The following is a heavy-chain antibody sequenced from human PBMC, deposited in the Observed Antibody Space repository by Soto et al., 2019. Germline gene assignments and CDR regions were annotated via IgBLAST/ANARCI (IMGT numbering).Heavy chain of an antibody. D-gene: IGHD3-22*01. CDR1: GLTFTTYY. V-gene: IGHV1-46*01. CDR2: IDPSGCST. Sequence: QVRLVQSGAEVKKPGASVSISCKTSGLTFTTYYIHWVRQAPGHGLEWMGMIDPSGCSTTYAQKFQGRITMTIDMSTSTVYMELSSLRSEATAVYYWARVPDDTTGYYAFWGQGTLVTVSS. CDR3: ARVPDDTTGYYAF. J-gene: IGHJ4*02.